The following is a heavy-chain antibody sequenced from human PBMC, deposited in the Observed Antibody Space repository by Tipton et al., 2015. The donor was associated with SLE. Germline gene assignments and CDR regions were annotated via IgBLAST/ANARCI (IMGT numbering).Heavy chain of an antibody. Sequence: SLRLSCAASGFTFSSYAMHWVRQAPGRGPEWVTVTSYDGTTDYYADSVKGRFTISRDNSKNTLYLQMNSLRAEDTAVYYCAKASGGYSKPPLGLDYWGQGTLVTVSS. J-gene: IGHJ4*02. CDR3: AKASGGYSKPPLGLDY. D-gene: IGHD2-15*01. V-gene: IGHV3-30*04. CDR2: TSYDGTTD. CDR1: GFTFSSYA.